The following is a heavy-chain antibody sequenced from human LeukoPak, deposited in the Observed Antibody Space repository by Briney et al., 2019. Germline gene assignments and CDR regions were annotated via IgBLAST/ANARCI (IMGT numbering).Heavy chain of an antibody. J-gene: IGHJ4*02. V-gene: IGHV3-7*01. CDR1: GFTFSSYW. D-gene: IGHD2-2*02. CDR2: IKQDGSEK. CDR3: ARESTVVVPAAILADLDYFDY. Sequence: TGGSLRLSCAASGFTFSSYWMSWVRQAPGKGLEWVANIKQDGSEKYYVDSVKGRFTISRDNAKNSLYLQMNSLRAEDTAVYYCARESTVVVPAAILADLDYFDYWGQGTLVTVSS.